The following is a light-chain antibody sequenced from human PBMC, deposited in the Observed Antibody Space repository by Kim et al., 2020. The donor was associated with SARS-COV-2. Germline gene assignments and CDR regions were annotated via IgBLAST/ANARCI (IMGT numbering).Light chain of an antibody. Sequence: TLYCTRSRRRIASSYVQWYQQRPGSAATTAIYEDNQSPSGVPDLFFGSIDSSSNSDSLTISGLKTEDEADYYCQSYDSSIVWVFGGGTHRNVL. J-gene: IGLJ3*02. CDR1: RRRIASSY. CDR2: EDN. V-gene: IGLV6-57*03. CDR3: QSYDSSIVWV.